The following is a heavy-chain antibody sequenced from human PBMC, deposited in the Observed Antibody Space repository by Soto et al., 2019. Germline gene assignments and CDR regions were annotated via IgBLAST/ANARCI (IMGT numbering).Heavy chain of an antibody. V-gene: IGHV1-3*01. J-gene: IGHJ5*02. Sequence: ASVKVSCKASGYTFTSYAMHWVRQAPGQRLEWMGWINAGNGNTKYSQKFQGRVTITRDTSASTAYMELSSLRSEATAVYYCAREADSSSSGWFDPWGQGTLVTVS. CDR2: INAGNGNT. CDR3: AREADSSSSGWFDP. D-gene: IGHD6-6*01. CDR1: GYTFTSYA.